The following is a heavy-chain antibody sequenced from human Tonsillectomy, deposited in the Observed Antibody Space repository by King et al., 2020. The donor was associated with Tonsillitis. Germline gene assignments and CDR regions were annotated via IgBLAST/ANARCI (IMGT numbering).Heavy chain of an antibody. J-gene: IGHJ3*02. Sequence: VQLVESGGGLVQPGGSLRLSCSASGFTFSTYPMYWVRQAPGKGLEYVSDIRGNGYSTYYADSVKGRFSISRDNAKNTLYLQMRSLRPEDTAVYYCVKPSYYDSSGYAFETWGQGTMVTVSS. CDR3: VKPSYYDSSGYAFET. CDR2: IRGNGYST. D-gene: IGHD3-22*01. CDR1: GFTFSTYP. V-gene: IGHV3-64D*06.